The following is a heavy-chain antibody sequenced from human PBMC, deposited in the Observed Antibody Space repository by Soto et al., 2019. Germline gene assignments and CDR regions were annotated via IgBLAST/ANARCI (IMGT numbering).Heavy chain of an antibody. J-gene: IGHJ6*01. CDR1: GGSVSSGSFY. CDR3: SVAPRGARNYYYALGV. CDR2: FYDSGGT. Sequence: SETLSLTCTVSGGSVSSGSFYWSWIRRPPGKGLEWIGYFYDSGGTNYNPSLRSRVTMSVDTSKSQFSLKLSSVTAADTAVYYSSVAPRGARNYYYALGVWGQGNTGIVSS. V-gene: IGHV4-61*01. D-gene: IGHD1-26*01.